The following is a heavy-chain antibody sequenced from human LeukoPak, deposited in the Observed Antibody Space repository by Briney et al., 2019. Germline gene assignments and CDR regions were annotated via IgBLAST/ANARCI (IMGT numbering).Heavy chain of an antibody. D-gene: IGHD1-26*01. CDR2: IYNGGTT. Sequence: SETLSLTCTVSGGSISSSGYFWGWIRLPPGKGLEWIGTIYNGGTTYNNSSLRSRVTISVDTSKNQLSLKLNSVTAADTAVYYCARGPHGRQVDFWGQGTLVTVSS. CDR1: GGSISSSGYF. V-gene: IGHV4-39*01. J-gene: IGHJ4*02. CDR3: ARGPHGRQVDF.